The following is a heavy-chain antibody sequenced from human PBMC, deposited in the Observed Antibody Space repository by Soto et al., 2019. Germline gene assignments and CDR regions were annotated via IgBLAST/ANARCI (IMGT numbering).Heavy chain of an antibody. J-gene: IGHJ5*02. V-gene: IGHV3-33*01. Sequence: GGSLRLSCAASGFTFSSYGMHWVRQAPGKGLEWVAVIWYDGSNKYYADSVKGRFTISRDNSKNTLYLQMNSLRAEDTAVYYCARYGSQYCSGGSCPTEPNWFDPWGQGTLVTVSS. CDR2: IWYDGSNK. D-gene: IGHD2-15*01. CDR1: GFTFSSYG. CDR3: ARYGSQYCSGGSCPTEPNWFDP.